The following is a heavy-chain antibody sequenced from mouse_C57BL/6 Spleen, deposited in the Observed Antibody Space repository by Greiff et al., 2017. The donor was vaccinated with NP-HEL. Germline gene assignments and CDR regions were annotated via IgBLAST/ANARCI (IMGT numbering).Heavy chain of an antibody. Sequence: QVQLQQPGAELVKPGASVKLSCKASGYTFTSYWMHWVKQRPGQGLEWIGMIHPNSGSTNYNEKFKSKATLTVDKSSNTAYMQLSSLTSEDSAVYYCARGGFITTVPFEYWGQGTTLTVSS. D-gene: IGHD1-1*01. CDR1: GYTFTSYW. CDR3: ARGGFITTVPFEY. J-gene: IGHJ2*01. V-gene: IGHV1-64*01. CDR2: IHPNSGST.